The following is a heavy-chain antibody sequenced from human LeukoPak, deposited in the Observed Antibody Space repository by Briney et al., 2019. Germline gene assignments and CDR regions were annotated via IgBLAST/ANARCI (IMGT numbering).Heavy chain of an antibody. CDR3: AKGGYSSSWCLDY. J-gene: IGHJ4*02. CDR1: GFTFRNHA. V-gene: IGHV3-23*01. D-gene: IGHD6-13*01. Sequence: PGGSLRLSCAASGFTFRNHAMNWVRQAPGKGLEWVSIISDSGDSTYYADSVKGRFTISRDNSKNTLYLQMNSLRAEDTAVYYCAKGGYSSSWCLDYWGQGTLVTVSS. CDR2: ISDSGDST.